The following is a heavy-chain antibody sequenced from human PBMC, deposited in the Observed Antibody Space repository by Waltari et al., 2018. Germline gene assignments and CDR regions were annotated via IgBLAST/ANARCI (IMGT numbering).Heavy chain of an antibody. CDR3: ATDTTVSTLRDYYYYGMDV. D-gene: IGHD4-17*01. CDR2: VDPEVGET. Sequence: EVQLVQSGAEVKKPGATVKISCKVSGYTFTDYYMHWVQQAPGKGLEWMGLVDPEVGETIYAEKFQGRVTITADTSTDTAYMELSSLRSEDTAVYYCATDTTVSTLRDYYYYGMDVWGQGTTVTVSS. CDR1: GYTFTDYY. V-gene: IGHV1-69-2*01. J-gene: IGHJ6*02.